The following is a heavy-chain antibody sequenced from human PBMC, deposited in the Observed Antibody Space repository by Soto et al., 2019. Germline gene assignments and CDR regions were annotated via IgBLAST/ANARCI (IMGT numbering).Heavy chain of an antibody. V-gene: IGHV1-69*13. D-gene: IGHD5-12*01. J-gene: IGHJ1*01. CDR3: AREGSGYNL. CDR2: IIPVFGRP. Sequence: SVQVSCKGSRGSFSSFVISWVRQAPGQGLEWMGGIIPVFGRPNYAQRFRGRLTITADESTNTVYLELIDLRSEDTAVYYCAREGSGYNLWGQGTKVTVSS. CDR1: RGSFSSFV.